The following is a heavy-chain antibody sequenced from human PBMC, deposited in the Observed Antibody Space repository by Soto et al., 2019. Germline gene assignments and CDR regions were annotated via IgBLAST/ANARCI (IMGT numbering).Heavy chain of an antibody. V-gene: IGHV4-4*02. D-gene: IGHD1-26*01. CDR3: ARVSGSYSYGMDV. Sequence: QVQLQESGPGLVKPSGTLSLTCAVSGGSISSSNWWSWVRQPPGKGLEWIGEIYHSGSTNYNPSLTSRVTISVDKSKNQFSLRLTSVTAADTAVYYCARVSGSYSYGMDVWGQGTTVTVSS. CDR2: IYHSGST. CDR1: GGSISSSNW. J-gene: IGHJ6*02.